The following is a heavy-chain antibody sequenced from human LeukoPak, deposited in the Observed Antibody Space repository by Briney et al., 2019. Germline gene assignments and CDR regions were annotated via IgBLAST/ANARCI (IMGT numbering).Heavy chain of an antibody. D-gene: IGHD4-17*01. CDR2: IYSGGST. CDR1: GFTFSSYG. CDR3: ASAGDSEDFGWFDP. J-gene: IGHJ5*02. V-gene: IGHV3-66*01. Sequence: GGTLRLSCAASGFTFSSYGMSWVRQAPGKGLEWVSVIYSGGSTYYADSVKGRFTISRDNSKNTLYLQMNSLRAEDTAVYYCASAGDSEDFGWFDPWGQGTLVTVSS.